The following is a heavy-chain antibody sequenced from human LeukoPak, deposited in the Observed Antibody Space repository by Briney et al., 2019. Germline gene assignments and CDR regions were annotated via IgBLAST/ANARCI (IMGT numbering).Heavy chain of an antibody. J-gene: IGHJ4*02. CDR2: ISSSGSTI. V-gene: IGHV3-48*03. CDR1: GSTFSSYE. D-gene: IGHD6-19*01. CDR3: ARYSSGWRYFDY. Sequence: GGSLRLSCAVSGSTFSSYEMNWVRQAPGKGLEWVSYISSSGSTIYSADSVKGRFTISRDNAKNSLYLQMNSLRAEDTAVYYCARYSSGWRYFDYWGQGTLVTVSS.